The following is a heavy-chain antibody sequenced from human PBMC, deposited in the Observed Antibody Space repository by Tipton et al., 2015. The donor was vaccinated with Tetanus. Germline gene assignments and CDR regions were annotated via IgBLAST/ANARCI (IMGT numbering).Heavy chain of an antibody. D-gene: IGHD3-22*01. CDR1: GFNFNDYF. J-gene: IGHJ5*02. Sequence: SLRLSCAASGFNFNDYFMSWLRQVPGKGLEWVSYISSSSQTMYVADSVQGRMTVSRDNAKNSLYLHMNSLRAEDTAMYYCARDRYFYDPIPDLWGQGTLVTVSS. CDR2: ISSSSQTM. V-gene: IGHV3-11*04. CDR3: ARDRYFYDPIPDL.